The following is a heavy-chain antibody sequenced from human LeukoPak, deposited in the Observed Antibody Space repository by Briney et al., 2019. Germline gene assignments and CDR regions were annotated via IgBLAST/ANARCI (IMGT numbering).Heavy chain of an antibody. CDR3: ARIQSAGTSDAFDI. CDR2: ISGYNGHT. D-gene: IGHD3-10*01. V-gene: IGHV1-18*01. Sequence: ASVKVSCKASGYTFTSYGISWVRQAPGQGLEWMGWISGYNGHTKYAQKFHDRVTLTTDTSTSTAYMEMRSLRSDDTAVYYCARIQSAGTSDAFDIWGQGTMLTVS. J-gene: IGHJ3*02. CDR1: GYTFTSYG.